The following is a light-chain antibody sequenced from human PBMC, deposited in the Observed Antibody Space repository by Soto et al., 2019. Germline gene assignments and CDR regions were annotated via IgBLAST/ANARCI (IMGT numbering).Light chain of an antibody. CDR3: CSYSSSSTFYV. Sequence: QSVLTQPASVSGSPGQSITISCTGTSSDVGGYYYVSWYQHHPGKAPKLIIYQVTSRPSGVSNRFSASKSGNTASLTISALQAEDEAPYYCCSYSSSSTFYVFGTGTKVTVL. CDR2: QVT. J-gene: IGLJ1*01. V-gene: IGLV2-14*01. CDR1: SSDVGGYYY.